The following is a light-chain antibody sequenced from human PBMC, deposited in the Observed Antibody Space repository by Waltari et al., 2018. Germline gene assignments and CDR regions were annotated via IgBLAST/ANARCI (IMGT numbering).Light chain of an antibody. Sequence: QSALTQPASMSASPGQSITISCTATNNDVATYDLVSWYQQHPGNAPKLLIFQGTKRPSDVSSRFSASQSADTASLTISGLQPEDGAYYYCCSYAGTWLFGGGTKLTVL. J-gene: IGLJ2*01. V-gene: IGLV2-23*01. CDR1: NNDVATYDL. CDR2: QGT. CDR3: CSYAGTWL.